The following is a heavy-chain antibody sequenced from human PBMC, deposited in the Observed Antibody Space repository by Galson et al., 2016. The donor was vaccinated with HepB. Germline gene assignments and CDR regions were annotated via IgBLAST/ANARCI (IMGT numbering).Heavy chain of an antibody. CDR2: ISTSGGST. J-gene: IGHJ4*02. CDR3: AKGTTRLGDN. Sequence: LRLSCAASGFAFSVYGMTWVRQAPRKGLEWVAAISTSGGSTDYADSVRGRFTISRDNSKNMLYLQMNSLRAEDSALYYCAKGTTRLGDNWGQGILVTVSS. CDR1: GFAFSVYG. V-gene: IGHV3-23*01. D-gene: IGHD4-11*01.